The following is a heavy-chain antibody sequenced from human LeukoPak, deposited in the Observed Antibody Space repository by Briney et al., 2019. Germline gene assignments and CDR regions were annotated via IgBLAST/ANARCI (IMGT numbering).Heavy chain of an antibody. D-gene: IGHD3-22*01. V-gene: IGHV3-7*01. CDR1: GFIFSSYW. CDR3: ARGGYYYDSSGYYDY. CDR2: IKQDGSEK. Sequence: GGSLRLSCAASGFIFSSYWMSWVRQAPGKGLEWVANIKQDGSEKYYVDSVKGRFTISRDYAKNSLYLQMNSLRAEDTAVYYCARGGYYYDSSGYYDYWGQGTLVTVSS. J-gene: IGHJ4*02.